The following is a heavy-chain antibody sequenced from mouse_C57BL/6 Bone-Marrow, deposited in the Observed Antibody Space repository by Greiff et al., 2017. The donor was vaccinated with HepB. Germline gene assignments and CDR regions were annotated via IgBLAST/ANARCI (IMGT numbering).Heavy chain of an antibody. Sequence: QVQLQQPGAELVKPGASVKLSCKASGYTFTSYWMHWVKQRPGQGLEWIGMIHPNSGSTNYNVKFKSKATLTVDKSSSTAYMQLSSLTSEDSAVYYCARGGTWFAYWGQGTLVTVSA. CDR1: GYTFTSYW. CDR3: ARGGTWFAY. CDR2: IHPNSGST. V-gene: IGHV1-64*01. J-gene: IGHJ3*01.